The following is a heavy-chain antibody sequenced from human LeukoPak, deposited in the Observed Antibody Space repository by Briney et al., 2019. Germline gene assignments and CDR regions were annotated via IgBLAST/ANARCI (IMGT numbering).Heavy chain of an antibody. J-gene: IGHJ4*02. Sequence: SETLSLTCAVSAASISNYYWRWIRQAPGKGLEWIGYISTSGSTNYNPSLKSRVSISLDTSKNRFSLNLNFVTAADTAVYYCASPRSGYRYTFDYWGQGALVTVSS. CDR2: ISTSGST. D-gene: IGHD3-22*01. CDR1: AASISNYY. CDR3: ASPRSGYRYTFDY. V-gene: IGHV4-4*09.